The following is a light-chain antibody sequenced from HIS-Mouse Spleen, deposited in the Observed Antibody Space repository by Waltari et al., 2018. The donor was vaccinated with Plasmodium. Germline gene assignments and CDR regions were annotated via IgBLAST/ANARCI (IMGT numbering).Light chain of an antibody. CDR2: EDS. V-gene: IGLV3-10*01. CDR3: YSTDSSGNHRV. Sequence: SYELTQPPSVPVSPGQPARIPCSGDALPKKYAYWYQQKSGQAPVLVIYEDSNRPSGIPERFSGSSSGTMATLTISGAQVEDEADYYCYSTDSSGNHRVFGGGTKLTVL. J-gene: IGLJ3*02. CDR1: ALPKKY.